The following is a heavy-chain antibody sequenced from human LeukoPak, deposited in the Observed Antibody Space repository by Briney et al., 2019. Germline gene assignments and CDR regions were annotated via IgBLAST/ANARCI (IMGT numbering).Heavy chain of an antibody. CDR3: ARDLTGAFDI. J-gene: IGHJ3*02. Sequence: ASVKVPCKTSGYTFTNYYIHWVRQAPGQGPEWMGMINPSGGRTAYAQKFQGRVTMTSDTSTSTAYMELSSLRSEDTAVFYCARDLTGAFDIWGQGTLVTVSS. V-gene: IGHV1-46*01. CDR2: INPSGGRT. CDR1: GYTFTNYY.